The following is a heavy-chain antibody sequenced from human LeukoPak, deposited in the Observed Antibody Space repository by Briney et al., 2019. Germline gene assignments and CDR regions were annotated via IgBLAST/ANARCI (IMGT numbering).Heavy chain of an antibody. Sequence: PSETLSFTCTVSGGSISSYYWSWIRQPPGKGLEWIGYIYYSGSTNYNPSLKSRVTISVDTSKNQFSLKLSSVTAADTAVYYCARAAQLTLDYWGQGTLVTVSS. D-gene: IGHD1-20*01. V-gene: IGHV4-59*12. CDR3: ARAAQLTLDY. CDR2: IYYSGST. CDR1: GGSISSYY. J-gene: IGHJ4*02.